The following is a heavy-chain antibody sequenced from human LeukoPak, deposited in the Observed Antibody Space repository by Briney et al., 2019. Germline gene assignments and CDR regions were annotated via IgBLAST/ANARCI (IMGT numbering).Heavy chain of an antibody. D-gene: IGHD3-10*01. CDR3: ASSLRATMDSFDY. CDR1: GFTFSSYS. J-gene: IGHJ4*02. CDR2: ISSSSSYI. V-gene: IGHV3-21*01. Sequence: GGSLRLSCAASGFTFSSYSMNWVRQAPGKGLEWVSSISSSSSYIYYADSVKGRFTIYRDNAKNSLSLQMNSLRAEDTAVYYCASSLRATMDSFDYWGQGTLVTVSS.